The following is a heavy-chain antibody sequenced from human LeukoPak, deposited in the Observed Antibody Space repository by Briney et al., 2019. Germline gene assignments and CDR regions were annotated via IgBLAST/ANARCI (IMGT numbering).Heavy chain of an antibody. D-gene: IGHD3-22*01. Sequence: PGGSLRLSCAASGFTFDDYAMHWVRQAPGKGLEWVSLISGDGGSTYYADSVKGQFTISRDNSKNSLYLQMNSLRTEDTALYYCAKVRAYYDSSGTFDYWGQGTLVTVSS. CDR1: GFTFDDYA. CDR3: AKVRAYYDSSGTFDY. J-gene: IGHJ4*02. CDR2: ISGDGGST. V-gene: IGHV3-43*02.